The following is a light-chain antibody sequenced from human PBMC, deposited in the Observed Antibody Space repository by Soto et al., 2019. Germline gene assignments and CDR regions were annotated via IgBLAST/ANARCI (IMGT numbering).Light chain of an antibody. CDR3: LQYHNSWA. J-gene: IGKJ4*02. CDR2: RAS. V-gene: IGKV3-15*01. CDR1: QNIYSN. Sequence: IVMTQSPATLSVSPGERATLSCRASQNIYSNIAWYQQRPGQAPRLLIYRASTRATGVPARFSGSGSGTEFTLTISSLQSEDFAVYSCLQYHNSWAFGRGTQVEIK.